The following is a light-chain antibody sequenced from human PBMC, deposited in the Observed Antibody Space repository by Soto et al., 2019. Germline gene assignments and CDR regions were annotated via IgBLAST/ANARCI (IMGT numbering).Light chain of an antibody. CDR2: GNS. CDR3: QSYDSSLSGNV. V-gene: IGLV1-40*01. Sequence: QSVLTQPPSVSGAPGQRVTISCTGSSSNIGAGYDVHWYQQVPGTAPKLLIYGNSNRPSGVPDRFSGSKSGTSASLAITGLQAEDEADYYCQSYDSSLSGNVFGTGTKVTVL. CDR1: SSNIGAGYD. J-gene: IGLJ1*01.